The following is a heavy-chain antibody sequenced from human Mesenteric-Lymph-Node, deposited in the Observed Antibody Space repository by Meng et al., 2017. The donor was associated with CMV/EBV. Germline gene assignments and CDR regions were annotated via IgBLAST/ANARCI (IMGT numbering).Heavy chain of an antibody. CDR2: ISSSGNTI. D-gene: IGHD1-14*01. CDR1: GFSFSDYY. Sequence: GESLKISCAVSGFSFSDYYMTWIRQAPGKGLEWVSYISSSGNTIYYADSVKGRFTISRDSAKNSLYLQMDSLSAEDTAIYYRARFRTSPRHLDYWGQGTLVTVSS. V-gene: IGHV3-11*01. CDR3: ARFRTSPRHLDY. J-gene: IGHJ4*02.